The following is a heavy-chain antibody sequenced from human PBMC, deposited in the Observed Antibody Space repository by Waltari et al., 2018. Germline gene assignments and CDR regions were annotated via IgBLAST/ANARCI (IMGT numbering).Heavy chain of an antibody. CDR2: IIPIFGTA. D-gene: IGHD3-3*01. CDR3: ARDRVTIFGVAFDY. J-gene: IGHJ4*02. CDR1: GATFSSYA. V-gene: IGHV1-69*13. Sequence: QVQLVQSGAEVKKPGSSVKVSCKASGATFSSYAISWVRQAPGQGLEWMGGIIPIFGTANYAQKFQGRVTITADESTSTAYMELSSLRSEDTAVYYCARDRVTIFGVAFDYWGQGTLVTVSS.